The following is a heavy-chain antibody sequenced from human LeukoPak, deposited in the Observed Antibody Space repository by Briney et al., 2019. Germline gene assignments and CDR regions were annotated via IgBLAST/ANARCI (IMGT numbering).Heavy chain of an antibody. Sequence: GGSLRLSCAAAGFTFSDYYMSWSRQAQGKGLEWVSYISRSGSTIYYADSVKGRFTISRDNAKNSLYLQMNSLRAEDTAVYYCARDPTYYDSSGENRDAFDIWGQGTMVTVSA. CDR3: ARDPTYYDSSGENRDAFDI. D-gene: IGHD3-22*01. CDR2: ISRSGSTI. J-gene: IGHJ3*02. CDR1: GFTFSDYY. V-gene: IGHV3-11*04.